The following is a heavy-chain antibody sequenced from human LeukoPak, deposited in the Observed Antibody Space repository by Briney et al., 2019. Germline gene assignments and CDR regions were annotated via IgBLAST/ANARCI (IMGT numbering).Heavy chain of an antibody. CDR3: ARGGVIVGFDYFDY. CDR1: GGFISSYY. CDR2: INHSGST. D-gene: IGHD3-16*02. Sequence: PSETLSLTCTVSGGFISSYYWNWIRQPPGKGLEWIGEINHSGSTNYNPSLKSRVTISVDTSKNQFSLKLSSVTAADTAVYYCARGGVIVGFDYFDYWGQGTLVTVSS. J-gene: IGHJ4*02. V-gene: IGHV4-34*01.